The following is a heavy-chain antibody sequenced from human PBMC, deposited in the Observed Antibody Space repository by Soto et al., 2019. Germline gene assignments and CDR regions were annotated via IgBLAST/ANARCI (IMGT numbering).Heavy chain of an antibody. CDR2: ISAYNGNT. CDR1: GYTFTSYG. CDR3: ARPGPSRQKSGYYYGMDV. Sequence: RASVKVSCKASGYTFTSYGISWVRQAPGQGLEWMGWISAYNGNTNYAQKLQGRVTMTTDTSTSTAYMELRSLRSDDTAVYYCARPGPSRQKSGYYYGMDVWGQGTTVTVSS. J-gene: IGHJ6*02. V-gene: IGHV1-18*01.